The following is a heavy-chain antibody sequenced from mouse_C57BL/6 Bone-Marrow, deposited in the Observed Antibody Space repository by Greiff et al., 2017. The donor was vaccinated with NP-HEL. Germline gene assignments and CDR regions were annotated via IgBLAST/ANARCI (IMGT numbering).Heavy chain of an antibody. J-gene: IGHJ1*03. CDR1: GYSITSDY. CDR3: ARWEITTRYFDV. D-gene: IGHD2-4*01. Sequence: VQLKQSGPGLAKPSQTLSLTCSVTGYSITSDYWNWIRKFPGNKLEYMGYISYSGSTYYNPSLKSRISITRDTSKNQSYPQLNSVTTEDTATDYCARWEITTRYFDVWGTGTTVTVSS. CDR2: ISYSGST. V-gene: IGHV3-8*01.